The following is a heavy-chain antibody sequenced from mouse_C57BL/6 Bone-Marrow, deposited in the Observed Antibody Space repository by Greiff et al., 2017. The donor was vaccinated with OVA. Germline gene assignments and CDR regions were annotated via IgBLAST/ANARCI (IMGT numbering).Heavy chain of an antibody. V-gene: IGHV1-62-2*01. CDR2: FYPGSGSI. D-gene: IGHD1-1*01. Sequence: VMLVESGAELVKPGASVKLSCKASGYTFTEYTIHWVKQRSGQGLEWIGWFYPGSGSIKYNEKFKDKATLTADKSSSTVYMELSRLTSEDSAVYFCARHEENYGSSYDYYAMDYWGQGTSVTVSS. CDR1: GYTFTEYT. J-gene: IGHJ4*01. CDR3: ARHEENYGSSYDYYAMDY.